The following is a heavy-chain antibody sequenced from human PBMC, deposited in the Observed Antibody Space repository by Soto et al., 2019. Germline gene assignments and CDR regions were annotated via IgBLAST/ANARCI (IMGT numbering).Heavy chain of an antibody. Sequence: GESLKISCKGSGYSFTNYWIGWVRQMPGKGLEWMGTIYLGDSDTRYSPSFQGRVTISADKSISAAYPQWSSLKASDTAMYYCARHFSLGGFDSWGQGTLVTVSS. CDR2: IYLGDSDT. CDR1: GYSFTNYW. J-gene: IGHJ5*01. CDR3: ARHFSLGGFDS. V-gene: IGHV5-51*01. D-gene: IGHD2-2*01.